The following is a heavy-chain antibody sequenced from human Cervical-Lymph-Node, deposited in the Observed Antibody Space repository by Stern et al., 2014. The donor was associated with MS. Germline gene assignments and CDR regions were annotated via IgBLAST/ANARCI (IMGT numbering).Heavy chain of an antibody. CDR3: AKDPRIYDSSGYLDA. V-gene: IGHV3-30*18. CDR1: GFTFSLYD. Sequence: VQLVQSGGGVVQSGRSLRLSCAASGFTFSLYDMHWVRQAPGKGLEWVAVISYDGDNKFYTDSVKGRFTISRDSSKSTLYLQLNSLRPEDTAIYYCAKDPRIYDSSGYLDAWGQGTLVTVSS. J-gene: IGHJ5*02. CDR2: ISYDGDNK. D-gene: IGHD3-22*01.